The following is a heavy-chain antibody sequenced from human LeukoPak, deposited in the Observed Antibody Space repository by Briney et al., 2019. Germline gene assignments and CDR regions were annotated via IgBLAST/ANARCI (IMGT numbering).Heavy chain of an antibody. V-gene: IGHV3-66*01. J-gene: IGHJ4*02. CDR3: AGASTVVEAAATAFDF. Sequence: GGSLRLSCAASGFTFDDYAMHWVRQAPGKGLEWVAILFSGGGTYYSDSVKGRFTIFGDNSKNTLYLQLNSLRAEDTAIYYCAGASTVVEAAATAFDFWGQGTLVTVSS. CDR2: LFSGGGT. D-gene: IGHD2-2*01. CDR1: GFTFDDYA.